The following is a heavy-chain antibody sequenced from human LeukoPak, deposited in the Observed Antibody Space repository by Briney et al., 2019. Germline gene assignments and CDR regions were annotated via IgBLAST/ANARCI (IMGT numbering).Heavy chain of an antibody. CDR3: TRRLDD. D-gene: IGHD3-16*01. CDR1: GFPFSSYG. Sequence: GRSLRLSCVASGFPFSSYGMHWVRQAPGKGLEWVANIKHDESEKNYLDSVKGRFTISRDNAQNSLYLQMNGLRVEDTAVYYCTRRLDDWGQGTLVTVSS. CDR2: IKHDESEK. V-gene: IGHV3-7*01. J-gene: IGHJ4*02.